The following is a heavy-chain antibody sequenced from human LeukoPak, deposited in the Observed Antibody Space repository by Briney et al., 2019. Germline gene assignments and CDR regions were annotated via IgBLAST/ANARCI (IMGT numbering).Heavy chain of an antibody. V-gene: IGHV3-30*03. Sequence: GRSLRLSCAASGSPFSSYGMHWVRQAPGKGLEWVAVLSYDGSNEYYADSVKGRFTISRDNSKNTLYLQMNSLRVEDTAVYYCAGSWFYRDYFEYWGQGTLVTVSS. CDR1: GSPFSSYG. J-gene: IGHJ4*02. CDR3: AGSWFYRDYFEY. D-gene: IGHD3-10*01. CDR2: LSYDGSNE.